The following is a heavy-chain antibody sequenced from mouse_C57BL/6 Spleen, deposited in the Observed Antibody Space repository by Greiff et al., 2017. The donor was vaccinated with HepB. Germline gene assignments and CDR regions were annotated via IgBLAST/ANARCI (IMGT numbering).Heavy chain of an antibody. V-gene: IGHV1-53*01. CDR1: GYTFTSYW. J-gene: IGHJ4*01. CDR2: INPSNGGT. CDR3: AYGPSSHYYAMDY. Sequence: VQLQQSGTELVKPGASVKLSCKASGYTFTSYWMHWVKQRPGQGLEWIGNINPSNGGTNYNEKFKSKATLTVDKSSSTAYMQLSSLTSEDSAVYYCAYGPSSHYYAMDYWGQGTSVTVSS. D-gene: IGHD1-1*01.